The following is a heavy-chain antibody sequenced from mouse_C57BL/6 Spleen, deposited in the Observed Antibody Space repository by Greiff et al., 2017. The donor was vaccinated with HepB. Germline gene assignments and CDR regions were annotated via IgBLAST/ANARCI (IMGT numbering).Heavy chain of an antibody. D-gene: IGHD4-1*02. Sequence: EVKVVESGGGLVQSGRSLRLSCATSGFTFSDFYMEWVRQAPGKGLEWIAASRNKANDYTTEYSASVKGRFIVSRDTSQSILYLQMNALRAEDTAIYYCARGNWDEDYAMDYWGQGTSVTVSS. J-gene: IGHJ4*01. CDR2: SRNKANDYTT. V-gene: IGHV7-1*01. CDR1: GFTFSDFY. CDR3: ARGNWDEDYAMDY.